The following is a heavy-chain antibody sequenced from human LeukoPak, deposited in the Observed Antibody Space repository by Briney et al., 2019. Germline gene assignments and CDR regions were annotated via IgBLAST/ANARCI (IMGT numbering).Heavy chain of an antibody. CDR2: IKQDGSEK. CDR1: GFTFSSYW. Sequence: GGSLRLSYAASGFTFSSYWMSWVRQAPGKGLEWVANIKQDGSEKYYVDSVKGRFTISRDNAKNSLYLQMNSLRAEDTAVYYCARDRGPKLGGVIGYWGQGTLVTVSS. D-gene: IGHD3-16*02. CDR3: ARDRGPKLGGVIGY. V-gene: IGHV3-7*03. J-gene: IGHJ4*02.